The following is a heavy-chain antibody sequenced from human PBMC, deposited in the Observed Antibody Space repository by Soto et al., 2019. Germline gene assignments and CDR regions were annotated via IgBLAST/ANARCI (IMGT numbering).Heavy chain of an antibody. CDR1: GFTFNNYA. CDR3: ARADLFLMAYDFGY. Sequence: EVQLLESGGGLVQRGGSLRVSCAASGFTFNNYAMTWVRQAPGKGLEWVSFINASGDKTYYADSVKGRFTISRDSSKKSLSLQMSSMMDAGTPFYFWARADLFLMAYDFGYRGEGTLVTVSS. D-gene: IGHD2-8*01. J-gene: IGHJ4*02. V-gene: IGHV3-23*01. CDR2: INASGDKT.